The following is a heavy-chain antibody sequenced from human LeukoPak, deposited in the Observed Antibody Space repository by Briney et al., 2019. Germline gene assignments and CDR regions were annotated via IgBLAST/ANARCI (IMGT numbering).Heavy chain of an antibody. V-gene: IGHV3-21*01. CDR2: ISSSSSYI. CDR1: GFTFSSYS. J-gene: IGHJ3*02. Sequence: GGSLRLSCAASGFTFSSYSMNWVRQAPGKGLEWVSSISSSSSYIYYADSVKGRFTISRDNAKNSLYLQMNSLRAEDTAVYYCAREGYYYDSSGYYYSDAFDIWGQGTMVTVSP. D-gene: IGHD3-22*01. CDR3: AREGYYYDSSGYYYSDAFDI.